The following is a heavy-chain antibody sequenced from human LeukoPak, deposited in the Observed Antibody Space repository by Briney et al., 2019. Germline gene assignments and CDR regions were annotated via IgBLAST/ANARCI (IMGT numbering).Heavy chain of an antibody. J-gene: IGHJ4*02. CDR2: ITSSSRTI. CDR1: GFTFSNYS. CDR3: ARDGPHNDFDDFLLDY. V-gene: IGHV3-48*04. Sequence: GGSLRLSCAASGFTFSNYSMNWVRQAPGKGLEWVSYITSSSRTIYYADSVKGRFTISRDNAKNSLYLQMHSLRAEDTAVYYCARDGPHNDFDDFLLDYWGQGTLVTVSS. D-gene: IGHD4-17*01.